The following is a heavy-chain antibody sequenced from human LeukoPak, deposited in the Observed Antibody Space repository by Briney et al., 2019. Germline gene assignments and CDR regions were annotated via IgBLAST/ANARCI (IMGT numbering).Heavy chain of an antibody. J-gene: IGHJ5*01. Sequence: SETLSLTCTISGGSISAIPYYWGWIRQPPGKGLEWIGSVYYPGSPYYSPSLKTRVTISVDTPKNQFSLKLSSVTAADTAVYFCARSHFYGSGVDSWGQGTLVTISS. CDR2: VYYPGSP. CDR1: GGSISAIPYY. CDR3: ARSHFYGSGVDS. D-gene: IGHD3-10*01. V-gene: IGHV4-39*01.